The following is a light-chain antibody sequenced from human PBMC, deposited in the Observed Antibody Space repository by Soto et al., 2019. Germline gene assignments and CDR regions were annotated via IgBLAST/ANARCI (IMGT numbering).Light chain of an antibody. CDR2: DNN. J-gene: IGLJ1*01. CDR1: SCNIGNNY. Sequence: SVLTQPPSVSAAPGQKVTISCSGSSCNIGNNYVSWYRQLPGTAPKLLIYDNNKRPSGIPDRFSGSKSGTSATLGITGLQTGDEADYYCGTWDSSLSAYVFGTGTKVTVL. V-gene: IGLV1-51*01. CDR3: GTWDSSLSAYV.